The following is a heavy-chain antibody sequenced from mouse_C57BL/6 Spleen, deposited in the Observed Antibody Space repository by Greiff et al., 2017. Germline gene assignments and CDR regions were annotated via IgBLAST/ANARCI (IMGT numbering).Heavy chain of an antibody. CDR1: GFSLTSYA. J-gene: IGHJ1*03. D-gene: IGHD2-4*01. CDR3: ARFYYDYDGWYFDV. V-gene: IGHV2-9-1*01. CDR2: IWTGGGT. Sequence: QVQLKESGPGLVAPSQSLSITCTVSGFSLTSYAISWVRQPPGKGLEWLGVIWTGGGTNYNSALKSRLSISKDTSKSQVFLKMNSLQTDDTARYYCARFYYDYDGWYFDVWGTGTTVTVSS.